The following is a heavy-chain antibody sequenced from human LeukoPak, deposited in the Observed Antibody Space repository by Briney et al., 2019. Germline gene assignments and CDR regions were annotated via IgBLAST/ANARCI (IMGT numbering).Heavy chain of an antibody. CDR3: AKDLTIQLWSDYFDY. J-gene: IGHJ4*02. Sequence: PGGSLRLSCAASGFTFSSYAMSWVRQAPGKGLEWVSAISGSGGSTYYADSVKGRFTISRDNSKNTLYLQMNSLRAEDTAVYYCAKDLTIQLWSDYFDYWGQGTLVTVSS. CDR2: ISGSGGST. V-gene: IGHV3-23*01. CDR1: GFTFSSYA. D-gene: IGHD5-18*01.